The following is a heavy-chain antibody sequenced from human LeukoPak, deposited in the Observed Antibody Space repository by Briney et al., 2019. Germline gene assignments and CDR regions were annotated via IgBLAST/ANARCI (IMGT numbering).Heavy chain of an antibody. J-gene: IGHJ5*02. Sequence: PSETLSLTCTVSGGSISSYYWSWIRQPPGKGLEWIGYIYYSGSTNYNPSLKSRVTISVDTSKNQFSLKLSSVTAADTAVYYCARHPGEQWLNNWFDPWGQGTLVTVSS. CDR2: IYYSGST. D-gene: IGHD6-19*01. CDR1: GGSISSYY. V-gene: IGHV4-59*08. CDR3: ARHPGEQWLNNWFDP.